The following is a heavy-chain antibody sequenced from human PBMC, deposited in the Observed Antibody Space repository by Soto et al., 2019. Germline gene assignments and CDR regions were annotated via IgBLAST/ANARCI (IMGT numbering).Heavy chain of an antibody. CDR1: GFTFSSYW. V-gene: IGHV3-74*01. CDR2: INSDGSST. Sequence: QSGGSLRLSCAASGFTFSSYWMHWVRQAPGKGLVWVSRINSDGSSTSYADSVKGRFTISRDNAKNTLYLQMNSLRAEDTAVYYCARGGVTIFGVVITTYYYGMDVWGQGTTVTVSS. D-gene: IGHD3-3*01. CDR3: ARGGVTIFGVVITTYYYGMDV. J-gene: IGHJ6*02.